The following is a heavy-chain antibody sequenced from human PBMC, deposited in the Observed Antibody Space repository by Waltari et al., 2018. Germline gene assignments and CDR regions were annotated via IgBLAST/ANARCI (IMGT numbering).Heavy chain of an antibody. V-gene: IGHV1-24*01. J-gene: IGHJ4*02. CDR1: GYNLFELS. CDR3: EMDRYRMGRPRVLNY. Sequence: QVQLVQSGAEVKKPGASVTFSCNVSGYNLFELSLWWVRQATGKGLEWMGSDDPEDGQKIYAQKFQGRVTMTEDSSAGTAFLHLTSLRSEDTAMYYCEMDRYRMGRPRVLNYWGQGTVVTVSS. CDR2: DDPEDGQK. D-gene: IGHD3-9*01.